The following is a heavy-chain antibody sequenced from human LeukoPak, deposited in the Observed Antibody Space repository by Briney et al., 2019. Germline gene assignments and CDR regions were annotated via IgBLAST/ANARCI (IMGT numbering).Heavy chain of an antibody. CDR1: GGTISSSSYF. CDR2: IYYSGST. V-gene: IGHV4-39*01. Sequence: PSETLPLTCTVSGGTISSSSYFWGGIRQPPGKGLEGIGSIYYSGSTYYNPSLKSRVTISVDTSKNQFSLKLSSVTAANTAVYYCARRVSSSSASFDPWGQGTLVTVSS. D-gene: IGHD6-6*01. CDR3: ARRVSSSSASFDP. J-gene: IGHJ5*02.